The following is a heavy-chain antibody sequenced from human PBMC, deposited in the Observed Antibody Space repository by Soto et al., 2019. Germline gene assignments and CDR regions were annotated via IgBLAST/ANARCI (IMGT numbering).Heavy chain of an antibody. CDR3: ARGGVADFWSGYYMNYYYGMDV. J-gene: IGHJ6*02. Sequence: QVQLVQSGAEVKKPGASVKVSCKASGYTFTSYGISWVRQAPGQGLEWMGWISAYNGNTNYAQKLQDRVTMTTDTSTSTAYMELRSLRSDDTAVYYCARGGVADFWSGYYMNYYYGMDVWGQGTTVTVSS. CDR1: GYTFTSYG. V-gene: IGHV1-18*01. D-gene: IGHD3-3*01. CDR2: ISAYNGNT.